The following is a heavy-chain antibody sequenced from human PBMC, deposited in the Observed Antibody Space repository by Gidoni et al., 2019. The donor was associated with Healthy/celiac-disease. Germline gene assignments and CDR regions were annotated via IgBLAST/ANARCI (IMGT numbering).Heavy chain of an antibody. CDR2: MNPNSGNT. CDR3: ARGLVAGAARPRGWFDP. D-gene: IGHD6-6*01. J-gene: IGHJ5*02. CDR1: GYTFTSYD. V-gene: IGHV1-8*01. Sequence: QVQLVQSGAEVKKPGASVKVSCKASGYTFTSYDINWVRQATGQGLEWMGWMNPNSGNTGYAQKFQGRVTMTRNTSISTAYMELSSLRSEDTAVYYCARGLVAGAARPRGWFDPWGQGTLVTVSS.